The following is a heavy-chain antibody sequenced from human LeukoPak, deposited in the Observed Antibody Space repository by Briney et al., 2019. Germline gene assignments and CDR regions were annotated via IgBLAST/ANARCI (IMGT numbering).Heavy chain of an antibody. CDR1: GFTFSSYA. CDR2: ISYDGSNK. J-gene: IGHJ6*02. V-gene: IGHV3-30*04. Sequence: PGGSLRLSCAASGFTFSSYAMHWVRQAPGKGLEWVAVISYDGSNKYYADSVKGRFTISRDNSKNTLYLQMNSLRAEDTAVYYCAREQYYYGMDVWGQGTTVTVSS. CDR3: AREQYYYGMDV.